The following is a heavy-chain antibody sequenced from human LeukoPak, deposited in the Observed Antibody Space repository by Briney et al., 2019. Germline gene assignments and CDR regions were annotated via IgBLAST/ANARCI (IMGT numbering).Heavy chain of an antibody. V-gene: IGHV1-18*01. CDR1: GYTFTSYG. CDR2: ISAYNGNT. CDR3: ARVFSAAVRTDY. D-gene: IGHD2-2*01. J-gene: IGHJ4*02. Sequence: ASVTVSCKASGYTFTSYGISWVRQAPGQGLEWMGWISAYNGNTNYAQKLQGRVTMTTDTSTSTAYMELRGLRSDDTAVYYCARVFSAAVRTDYWGQGTLVTVSS.